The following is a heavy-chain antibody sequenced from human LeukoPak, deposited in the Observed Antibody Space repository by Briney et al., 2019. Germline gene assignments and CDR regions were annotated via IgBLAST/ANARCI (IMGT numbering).Heavy chain of an antibody. CDR1: GFTFSSYG. CDR3: AKERYPNAVTTNGLDV. Sequence: GGSLRLSCAASGFTFSSYGIHWVRQAPGKGLEWVSKISYDGGRIYYADSVKGRFTISRDRFTKTVNLQMSSLRGEDTAVYYCAKERYPNAVTTNGLDVWGQGTTVIVSS. V-gene: IGHV3-30*18. J-gene: IGHJ6*02. D-gene: IGHD4-17*01. CDR2: ISYDGGRI.